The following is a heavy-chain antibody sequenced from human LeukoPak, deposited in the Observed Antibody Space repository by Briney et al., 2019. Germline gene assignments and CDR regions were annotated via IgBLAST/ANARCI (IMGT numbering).Heavy chain of an antibody. CDR2: IYYTGGT. V-gene: IGHV4-39*01. J-gene: IGHJ4*02. CDR3: ARRRGWYPVDY. CDR1: GGSISSSSYY. Sequence: PSETLSLTCTVSGGSISSSSYYWGWIRQPPGKGLEWVGTIYYTGGTYYNPSLKSRVTISVDTSKNQCSLKLSSVTAADTAVYYCARRRGWYPVDYWGQGTLVTVSS. D-gene: IGHD6-19*01.